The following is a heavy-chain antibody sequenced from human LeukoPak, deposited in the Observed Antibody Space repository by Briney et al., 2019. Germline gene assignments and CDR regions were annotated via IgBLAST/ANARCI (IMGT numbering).Heavy chain of an antibody. V-gene: IGHV3-23*01. Sequence: GGSLRLSCAASGFTFSSDAMSWVRQAPGKGLEWVSAISGSGVSTYYADSVKGRFTISRDNSKNTLCLQMNSLRAEDTAVYYCAKGQSGYTYGYFHWGQGTLVTVSS. CDR1: GFTFSSDA. CDR3: AKGQSGYTYGYFH. D-gene: IGHD5-18*01. J-gene: IGHJ4*02. CDR2: ISGSGVST.